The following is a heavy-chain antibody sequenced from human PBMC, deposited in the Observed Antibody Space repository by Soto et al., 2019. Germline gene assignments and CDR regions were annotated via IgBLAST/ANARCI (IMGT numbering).Heavy chain of an antibody. D-gene: IGHD3-22*01. Sequence: SVKVSCKASGCTFSSYAISWVRQAPGQGLEWMGGIIPIFGTANYAQKFQGRVTITADESTSTAYMELSSLRSEDTAVYYCASPRARVVESYYYYGMDVWGQGTTVTVSS. CDR3: ASPRARVVESYYYYGMDV. CDR1: GCTFSSYA. V-gene: IGHV1-69*13. CDR2: IIPIFGTA. J-gene: IGHJ6*02.